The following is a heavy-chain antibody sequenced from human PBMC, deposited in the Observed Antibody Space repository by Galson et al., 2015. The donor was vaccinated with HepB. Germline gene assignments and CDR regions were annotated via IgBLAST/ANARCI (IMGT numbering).Heavy chain of an antibody. J-gene: IGHJ5*01. D-gene: IGHD5-18*01. CDR2: ISGNGDRT. V-gene: IGHV3-23*01. Sequence: SLRLSCAASGFAFDSHARSWVRQAPGRGLEWISGISGNGDRTFYADSVKGRFTVSRDNSNNMLYLQMNSLRAEDAGLYFCAKGYGLFDSWAQGILVTVSS. CDR3: AKGYGLFDS. CDR1: GFAFDSHA.